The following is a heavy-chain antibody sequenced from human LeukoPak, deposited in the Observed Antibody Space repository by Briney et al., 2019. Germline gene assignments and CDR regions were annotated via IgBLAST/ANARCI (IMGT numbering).Heavy chain of an antibody. J-gene: IGHJ4*01. CDR2: IYYSGST. Sequence: PSETLSLTCTVSVGSISTYYGSWIRQPPGEGREWSGYIYYSGSTNYNPSLKSPITISVDTSRNPFSLSLSSVTAADTAVYYCARRTVQMGMGERYFDNWGHGTLVTVSP. V-gene: IGHV4-59*01. D-gene: IGHD1-1*01. CDR3: ARRTVQMGMGERYFDN. CDR1: VGSISTYY.